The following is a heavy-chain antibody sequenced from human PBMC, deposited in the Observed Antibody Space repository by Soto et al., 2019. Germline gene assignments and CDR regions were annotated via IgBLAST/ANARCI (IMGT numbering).Heavy chain of an antibody. CDR3: ARVGGIAAVCHDY. CDR1: GGSISSGDYY. D-gene: IGHD6-13*01. J-gene: IGHJ4*02. Sequence: QVQLQESGPGLVKPSQTLSLTCTVSGGSISSGDYYWSWIRQPPGKGLEWIGYNYYSGSTYYNPSLKSQVTRSVDTSKSQFYLKLSSVTAADTAVYYCARVGGIAAVCHDYWGQGTLVTVSS. V-gene: IGHV4-30-4*01. CDR2: NYYSGST.